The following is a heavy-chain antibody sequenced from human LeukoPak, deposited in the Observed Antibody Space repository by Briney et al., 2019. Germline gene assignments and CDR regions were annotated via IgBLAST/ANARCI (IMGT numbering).Heavy chain of an antibody. V-gene: IGHV3-23*01. CDR1: GFTSSSFA. D-gene: IGHD3-22*01. J-gene: IGHJ4*02. Sequence: GGPLRLSCAASGFTSSSFAMSWVRQAPRKGLEWVSAISGSGGSTYYADSVKGRFTISRDNSKNTLYLQMNSLRAEDTAVYYCAKDQGAYYDSSGYLRAFDYWGQGTLVTVSS. CDR2: ISGSGGST. CDR3: AKDQGAYYDSSGYLRAFDY.